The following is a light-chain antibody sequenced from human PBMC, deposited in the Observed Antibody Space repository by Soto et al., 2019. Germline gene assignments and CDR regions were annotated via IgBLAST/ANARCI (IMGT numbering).Light chain of an antibody. CDR1: SSDVGYNY. CDR3: SSYTSSSTSVL. CDR2: EVS. Sequence: QSALTQPASVSGSPGQSITISCTGSSSDVGYNYVSWYQQHPGKAPKRMIFEVSNRPSGVSIRFSGSKSGNTASLTISGLQAEDEADYYCSSYTSSSTSVLFGGGTKLTVL. J-gene: IGLJ2*01. V-gene: IGLV2-14*01.